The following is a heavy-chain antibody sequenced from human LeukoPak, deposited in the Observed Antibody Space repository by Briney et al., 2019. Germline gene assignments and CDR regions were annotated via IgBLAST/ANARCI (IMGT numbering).Heavy chain of an antibody. V-gene: IGHV1-8*01. Sequence: GASVKVSCKASGYTFTSYDINWVRQATGQGLEWMGWMNPNSGNTGYAQKFQGRVTKTRNTSISTAYMELSSLRSEDTAVYYCARLGWELLSFDYWGQGTLVTVSS. CDR2: MNPNSGNT. CDR1: GYTFTSYD. D-gene: IGHD1-26*01. J-gene: IGHJ4*02. CDR3: ARLGWELLSFDY.